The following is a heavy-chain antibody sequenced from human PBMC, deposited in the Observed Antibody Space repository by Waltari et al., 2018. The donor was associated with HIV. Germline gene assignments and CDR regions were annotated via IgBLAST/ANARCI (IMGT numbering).Heavy chain of an antibody. V-gene: IGHV1-69*02. CDR3: ASGALHYYDSSGYPDY. Sequence: QVQLVQSGAEVKKPGSSVKVSCKASGGTFSSYTISWVRQAPGQGLEWMGRIIPNLGIANYAQKFQGRVTITADKSTSTAYMELSSLRSEDTAVYYCASGALHYYDSSGYPDYWGQGTLVTVSS. CDR2: IIPNLGIA. CDR1: GGTFSSYT. D-gene: IGHD3-22*01. J-gene: IGHJ4*02.